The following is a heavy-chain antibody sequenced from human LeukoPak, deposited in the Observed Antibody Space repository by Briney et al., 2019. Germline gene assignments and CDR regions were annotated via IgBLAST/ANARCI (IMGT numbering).Heavy chain of an antibody. D-gene: IGHD3-3*01. CDR1: GFTFSSYW. CDR2: IKQDGSEK. CDR3: ARELGLRFLEWLLYRSGNGSSYMDV. V-gene: IGHV3-7*01. Sequence: PVGSLRLSCAASGFTFSSYWMSWVRQAPGKGLEWVANIKQDGSEKYYVDSVKGRFTISRDNAKNSLYLQMNSLRAEDTAVYYCARELGLRFLEWLLYRSGNGSSYMDVWGKGTTVTVSS. J-gene: IGHJ6*03.